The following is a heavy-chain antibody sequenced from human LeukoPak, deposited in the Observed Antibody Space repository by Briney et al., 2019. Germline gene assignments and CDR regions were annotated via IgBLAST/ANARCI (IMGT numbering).Heavy chain of an antibody. CDR1: GYTFTGYY. CDR2: INPNSGGT. D-gene: IGHD4-17*01. J-gene: IGHJ5*02. CDR3: ARLMTTVTTPYNWFDP. Sequence: ASVKVSCKASGYTFTGYYMHWVRQAPGQGLEWMGWINPNSGGTNYAQKFQGRVTMTRDASISTAYMELSRLRSDDTAVYYCARLMTTVTTPYNWFDPWGQGTLVTVSS. V-gene: IGHV1-2*02.